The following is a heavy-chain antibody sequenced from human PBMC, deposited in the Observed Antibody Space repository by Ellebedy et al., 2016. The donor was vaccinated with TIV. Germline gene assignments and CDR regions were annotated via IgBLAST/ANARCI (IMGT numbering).Heavy chain of an antibody. CDR1: GYTFTGYY. CDR3: ARANFGGESDY. D-gene: IGHD3-16*01. Sequence: ASVKVSCXASGYTFTGYYMHWVRQAPGQGLEWMGWINPNSGGTNYAQKFQGWVTMTRDTSISTAYMELSRLRSDDTAVYYCARANFGGESDYWGQGTLVTVSS. V-gene: IGHV1-2*04. J-gene: IGHJ4*02. CDR2: INPNSGGT.